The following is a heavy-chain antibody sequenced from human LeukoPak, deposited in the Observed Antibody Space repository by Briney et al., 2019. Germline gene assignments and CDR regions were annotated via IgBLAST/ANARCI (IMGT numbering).Heavy chain of an antibody. CDR1: GGSISSYY. V-gene: IGHV4-59*01. CDR3: ARVGSWGGHADY. CDR2: IYYSGST. D-gene: IGHD3-16*01. Sequence: SETLSLTCTVSGGSISSYYWSWIRQPPGKGLEWIGYIYYSGSTNYNPSLKSRVTISVDTSKNQFSLKLSSVTAADTAVYYCARVGSWGGHADYWGQGTLVTVSS. J-gene: IGHJ4*02.